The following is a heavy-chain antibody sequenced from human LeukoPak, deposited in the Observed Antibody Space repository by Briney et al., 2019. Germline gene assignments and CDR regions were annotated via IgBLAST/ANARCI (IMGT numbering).Heavy chain of an antibody. CDR1: GFSFSNYY. V-gene: IGHV3-21*01. J-gene: IGHJ6*02. CDR3: ARGGYCSGGSCYGGFDV. CDR2: MSSSRTFI. D-gene: IGHD2-15*01. Sequence: PGGSLRLSCAASGFSFSNYYMNWVRQAPGKGLEWVSSMSSSRTFIYYADSVKGRFTISRDNANNSLYLQMNSLRAEDTSVYYCARGGYCSGGSCYGGFDVWGQGTTVTVSS.